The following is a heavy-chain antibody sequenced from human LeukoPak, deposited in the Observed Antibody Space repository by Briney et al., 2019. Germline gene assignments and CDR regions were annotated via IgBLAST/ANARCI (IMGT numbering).Heavy chain of an antibody. J-gene: IGHJ4*02. CDR2: ISSSSSTI. CDR1: GFTFSSYS. Sequence: GGSLRLSCAASGFTFSSYSMNWVRQAPGKGLEWVSYISSSSSTIYYADSVKGRFTISRDNAKNSLYLQMNSLRAEDTAVYYCAKTWGSKGRRDYYFNYWGQGTLVTVSS. CDR3: AKTWGSKGRRDYYFNY. V-gene: IGHV3-48*01. D-gene: IGHD7-27*01.